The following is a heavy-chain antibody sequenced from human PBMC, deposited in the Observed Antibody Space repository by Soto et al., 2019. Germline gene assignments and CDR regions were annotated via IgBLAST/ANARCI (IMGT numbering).Heavy chain of an antibody. Sequence: RLQESGPGLVKPSESLSLSCDVSGGSLSDYYWDWIRQAPGKGLEWIGNIYYLGNVHCHPSLSSRVTMSIDMSKNQFSLEVRYVTAADTAVYYCARHAPGATFFDYWGQGALVTVSS. CDR2: IYYLGNV. CDR1: GGSLSDYY. J-gene: IGHJ4*02. V-gene: IGHV4-59*04. D-gene: IGHD3-10*01. CDR3: ARHAPGATFFDY.